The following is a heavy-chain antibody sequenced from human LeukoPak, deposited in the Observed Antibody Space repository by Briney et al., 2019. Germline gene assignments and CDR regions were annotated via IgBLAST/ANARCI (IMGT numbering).Heavy chain of an antibody. CDR1: GFTFSSYA. CDR3: AREYYYDSSGYYSFFDY. D-gene: IGHD3-22*01. CDR2: ISYDGSNK. J-gene: IGHJ4*02. Sequence: GGSLRLSCAASGFTFSSYAMHWGRQAPGKGLEWVAVISYDGSNKYYADSVKGRFTISRDNSKNTLYLQMNSLRAEDTAVYYCAREYYYDSSGYYSFFDYWGQGTLVTVSS. V-gene: IGHV3-30-3*01.